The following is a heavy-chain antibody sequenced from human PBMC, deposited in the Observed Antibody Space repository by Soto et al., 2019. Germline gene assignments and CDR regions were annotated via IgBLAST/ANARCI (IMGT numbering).Heavy chain of an antibody. CDR1: GFTFSSYA. Sequence: GGSLRLSCAASGFTFSSYAMHWVRQAPGKGLEWVAVISYDGSNKYYADSVKGRFTISRDNSKNTLYLQMNSLRAEDTAVYYCARDKYYDSSGGPFDYWGQGTLVTVSS. J-gene: IGHJ4*02. CDR3: ARDKYYDSSGGPFDY. V-gene: IGHV3-30-3*01. CDR2: ISYDGSNK. D-gene: IGHD3-22*01.